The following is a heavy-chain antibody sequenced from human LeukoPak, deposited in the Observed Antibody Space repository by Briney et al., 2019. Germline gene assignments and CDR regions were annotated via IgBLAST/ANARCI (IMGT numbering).Heavy chain of an antibody. D-gene: IGHD3-10*01. CDR3: ARDGPAQMVEFDN. CDR2: IYPNNGAT. J-gene: IGHJ4*02. CDR1: GYTFSGSGWY. Sequence: GGSVKVSCKASGYTFSGSGWYLYWLRQAPGQGLECLGWIYPNNGATSYAQKFQGRGAMTRDTSVSTAYMKLSRLRPDDTAVYFCARDGPAQMVEFDNWGQGTLVTVSS. V-gene: IGHV1-2*02.